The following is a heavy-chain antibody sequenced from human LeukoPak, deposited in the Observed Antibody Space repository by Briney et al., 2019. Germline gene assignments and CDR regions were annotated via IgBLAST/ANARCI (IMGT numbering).Heavy chain of an antibody. D-gene: IGHD3-10*01. CDR2: IYDRGPA. Sequence: PSETLSLTCTVSGGAIASGGYSWNWIRQSPGKGLEWIGCIYDRGPAYYNPSLKSRFTISVDRPKNQFFLNVTSLTAADTAVYYRARSRQASGLLSSWGQGTPVVVSS. V-gene: IGHV4-30-2*06. J-gene: IGHJ5*02. CDR3: ARSRQASGLLSS. CDR1: GGAIASGGYS.